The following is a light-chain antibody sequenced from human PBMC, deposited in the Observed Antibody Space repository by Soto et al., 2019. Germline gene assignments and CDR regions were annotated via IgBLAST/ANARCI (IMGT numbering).Light chain of an antibody. CDR1: QSVSGK. V-gene: IGKV3-15*01. CDR2: DAS. CDR3: QQSNNWPWT. J-gene: IGKJ1*01. Sequence: EVLMTQSKATLSVSPGERATLCCRASQSVSGKLAWYQQKPGQAPRLLIYDASTRATGIPARFSGSGSGTEFTLTISSLQSEDFAVYYCQQSNNWPWTFGQGTKVDIK.